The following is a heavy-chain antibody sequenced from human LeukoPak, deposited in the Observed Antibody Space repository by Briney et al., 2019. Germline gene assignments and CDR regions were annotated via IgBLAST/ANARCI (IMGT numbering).Heavy chain of an antibody. CDR3: ARGLAGYYKGPFDY. Sequence: GGSLRLSCAASGFTFSSYSMNWVRQAPGKGLEWVSSISSSSSYIYYADSVKGRFTISRDNAKNSLYLQMNSLRAEDTAVYYCARGLAGYYKGPFDYWGQGTLVTVSS. J-gene: IGHJ4*02. CDR1: GFTFSSYS. D-gene: IGHD3-9*01. CDR2: ISSSSSYI. V-gene: IGHV3-21*01.